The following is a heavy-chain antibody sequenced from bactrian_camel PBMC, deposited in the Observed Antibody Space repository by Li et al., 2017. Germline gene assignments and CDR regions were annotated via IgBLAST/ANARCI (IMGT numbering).Heavy chain of an antibody. V-gene: IGHV3S55*01. CDR2: VDSLGIP. CDR1: GYTGSGLC. D-gene: IGHD4*01. J-gene: IGHJ4*01. CDR3: SALRLDGPGTCWDRLSTVENTY. Sequence: HVQLVESGGGSVQAGGSLRLSCAASGYTGSGLCMGWYRQVPGKEREGVATVDSLGIPTYADSVKGRFTLSRDKAKNTLYLQMNSLTPEDTGMYYCSALRLDGPGTCWDRLSTVENTYSGQGTQVTVS.